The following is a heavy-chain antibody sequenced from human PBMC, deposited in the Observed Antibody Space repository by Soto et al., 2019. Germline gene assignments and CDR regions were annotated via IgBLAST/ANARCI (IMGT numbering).Heavy chain of an antibody. Sequence: GGSLRLSCTASGFIVSDTYVNWVRQAPGKGLEWVSVISNRGDTHYADSVRGRFSLSRDISDNTLHLQMNNLRVEDTAVYYCAREPRYCLGGSCSITGDAYDIWGQGTMVTVSS. CDR2: ISNRGDT. CDR3: AREPRYCLGGSCSITGDAYDI. J-gene: IGHJ3*02. V-gene: IGHV3-66*01. CDR1: GFIVSDTY. D-gene: IGHD2-15*01.